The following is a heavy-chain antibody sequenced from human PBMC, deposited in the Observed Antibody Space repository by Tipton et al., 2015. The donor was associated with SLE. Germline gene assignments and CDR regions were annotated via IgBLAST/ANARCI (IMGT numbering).Heavy chain of an antibody. CDR3: IPRGYSGY. CDR2: IKSKADGGTT. CDR1: GFTFTNAW. J-gene: IGHJ4*02. Sequence: GSLRLSCTVSGFTFTNAWMSWVRQAPGKGLEWVGRIKSKADGGTTDYVAPVKGRFTMSRDDSKNTLYLQMNSLKTEDTAVYCCIPRGYSGYWGRGTLVTVSS. D-gene: IGHD5-12*01. V-gene: IGHV3-15*01.